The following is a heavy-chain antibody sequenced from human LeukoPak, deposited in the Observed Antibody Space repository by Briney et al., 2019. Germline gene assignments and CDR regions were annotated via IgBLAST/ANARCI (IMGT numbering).Heavy chain of an antibody. Sequence: GGSLRLSCAASGFTFSNYAMTWVRQAPGKGLEWVSAISGSGGSTYYADSVKGRFTISRDNSKNTLYLQMNSLRAEDTAVYYCAKDTGRGWNSGSYYGYWGQGTLVTVSS. V-gene: IGHV3-23*01. J-gene: IGHJ4*02. CDR2: ISGSGGST. CDR3: AKDTGRGWNSGSYYGY. CDR1: GFTFSNYA. D-gene: IGHD1-26*01.